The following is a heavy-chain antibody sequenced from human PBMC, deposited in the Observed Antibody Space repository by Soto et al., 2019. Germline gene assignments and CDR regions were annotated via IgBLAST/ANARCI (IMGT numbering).Heavy chain of an antibody. V-gene: IGHV3-74*01. J-gene: IGHJ4*02. D-gene: IGHD3-22*01. CDR1: GFTFSSYW. CDR3: ARGDSDRYDGNGYLGRH. Sequence: EVQLVESGGGLVQPGESLTLSCAASGFTFSSYWMHWVRQAPGKGRVWVSRIKSDGSGTYYADSVKGRLTISRDNAKNTLYLQMNSLRVEATAVYFCARGDSDRYDGNGYLGRHWGQGTLVTVSS. CDR2: IKSDGSGT.